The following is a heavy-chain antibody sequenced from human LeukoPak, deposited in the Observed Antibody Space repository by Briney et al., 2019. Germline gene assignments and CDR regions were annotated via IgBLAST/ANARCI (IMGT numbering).Heavy chain of an antibody. D-gene: IGHD3-10*01. J-gene: IGHJ4*02. CDR3: ARNELGWVEDY. CDR1: GFTFSSYS. CDR2: ITSSSSYI. Sequence: GGSLRLSCAASGFTFSSYSMNWVRQAPGKGLEWVSSITSSSSYIYYADSVKGRFTISRDNAKNSLYLQVNSLRAEDTAVYYCARNELGWVEDYWGQGTLVTVSS. V-gene: IGHV3-21*04.